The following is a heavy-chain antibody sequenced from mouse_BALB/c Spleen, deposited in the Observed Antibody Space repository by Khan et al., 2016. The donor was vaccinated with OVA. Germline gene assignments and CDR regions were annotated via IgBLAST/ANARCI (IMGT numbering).Heavy chain of an antibody. CDR3: ERSFVDYYGMDY. V-gene: IGHV5-9-3*01. CDR2: ISSGGHYT. Sequence: EVELVESGGGVVKPGGSLKLSCSASGFTFSSFAMSWVRQTPEKRLEWVTTISSGGHYTFYPDSVKGRFTISRDNARNTLYLQMSSLRSEDTVIDYYERSFVDYYGMDYWGQGTSVTVSS. J-gene: IGHJ4*01. CDR1: GFTFSSFA.